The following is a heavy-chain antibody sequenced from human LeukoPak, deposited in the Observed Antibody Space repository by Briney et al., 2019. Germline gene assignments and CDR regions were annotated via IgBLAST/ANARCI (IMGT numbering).Heavy chain of an antibody. Sequence: GGSLRLSCAASGFTFSSYDMHWVRQATGKGLEWVSAIGTAGDTYYPGSVKGRFTISRESAKNSLYLQMNSLRAGDTAVYYCAREGDILTGFGAFDIWGQGTMVTVSS. V-gene: IGHV3-13*01. CDR3: AREGDILTGFGAFDI. CDR2: IGTAGDT. CDR1: GFTFSSYD. J-gene: IGHJ3*02. D-gene: IGHD3-9*01.